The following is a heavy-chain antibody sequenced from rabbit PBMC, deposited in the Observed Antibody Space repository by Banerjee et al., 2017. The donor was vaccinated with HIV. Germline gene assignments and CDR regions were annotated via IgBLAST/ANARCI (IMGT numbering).Heavy chain of an antibody. CDR3: ARSVVSNSAYVYYGMDL. V-gene: IGHV1S45*01. CDR1: GFSFSSSYW. CDR2: IDGGSSGRT. J-gene: IGHJ6*01. D-gene: IGHD6-1*01. Sequence: QEQLVESGGDLVKPGASLTLTCTASGFSFSSSYWICWVRQAPGKGLEWIACIDGGSSGRTDYVSWAKGRFTISKTSSTTVTLQMTSLTAADTATCFCARSVVSNSAYVYYGMDLWGQGTLVTVS.